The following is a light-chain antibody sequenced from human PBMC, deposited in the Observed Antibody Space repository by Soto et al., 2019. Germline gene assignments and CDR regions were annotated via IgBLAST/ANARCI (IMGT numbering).Light chain of an antibody. CDR1: SSDVGSYNL. CDR2: EVS. Sequence: QSVLTQPASVSGSPGQSITISCTGTSSDVGSYNLVSWYQQHPGKAPKLMIHEVSKRPSGVSNRFSGSKSGNTASLTISGLQAEDEADYYCCSYAGSSTFHYVFGTGTKVTVL. V-gene: IGLV2-23*02. J-gene: IGLJ1*01. CDR3: CSYAGSSTFHYV.